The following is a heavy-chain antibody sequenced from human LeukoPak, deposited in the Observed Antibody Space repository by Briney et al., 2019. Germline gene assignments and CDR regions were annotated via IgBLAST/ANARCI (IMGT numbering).Heavy chain of an antibody. V-gene: IGHV4-38-2*02. CDR1: GYSISSGYY. CDR3: ARGFEAGYCRGGSCQLHYYMDV. CDR2: IYHSGST. D-gene: IGHD2-15*01. J-gene: IGHJ6*03. Sequence: PSETLSLTCTVSGYSISSGYYWGWIRPPPGKGLEWIGSIYHSGSTYYNPSLKSRVTISVDTSKNQFSLKLSSVTAADTAVYYCARGFEAGYCRGGSCQLHYYMDVWGKGTTVTVSS.